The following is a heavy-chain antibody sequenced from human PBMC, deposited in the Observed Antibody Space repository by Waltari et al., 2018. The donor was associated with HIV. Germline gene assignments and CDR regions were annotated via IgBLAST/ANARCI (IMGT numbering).Heavy chain of an antibody. D-gene: IGHD1-26*01. CDR2: TSDSGST. CDR3: ARGAYSVSYVPHFFDY. J-gene: IGHJ4*03. V-gene: IGHV4-39*07. CDR1: GVSITSNVHY. Sequence: DPRQVKPSETLSLICSVSGVSITSNVHYWGWIRQPPGKGLEWIGSTSDSGSTYYSPSLKSRVIISLDTSKNQFSLNLNSMTAADTAIYYCARGAYSVSYVPHFFDYWGHGTLVTVSS.